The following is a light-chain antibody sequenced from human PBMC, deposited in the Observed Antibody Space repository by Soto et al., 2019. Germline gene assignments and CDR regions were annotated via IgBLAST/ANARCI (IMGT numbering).Light chain of an antibody. J-gene: IGKJ4*01. Sequence: EIVLTQSPGTLSLSPGERATLSCRANQSVSSSYLAWYQQKPGQAPRLLIYGASSRATAIPDRFSGSGSGTDFTLTISRLEPEDFAVYYCQYYGSSPLTFGGGTKVEIK. V-gene: IGKV3-20*01. CDR1: QSVSSSY. CDR2: GAS. CDR3: QYYGSSPLT.